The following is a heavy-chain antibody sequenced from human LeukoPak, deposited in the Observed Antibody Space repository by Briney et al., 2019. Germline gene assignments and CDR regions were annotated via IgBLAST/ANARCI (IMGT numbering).Heavy chain of an antibody. Sequence: ASVKVSCKASGYTFTSYYMHWVRQAPGQGLEWMGIINPSGGSTSYAQKFQGRVTMTTDTSTGTVYMELSSLRSEDTAVYYCAREGGDILTGYREWYFDYWGQGTLVTVSS. D-gene: IGHD3-9*01. J-gene: IGHJ4*02. CDR3: AREGGDILTGYREWYFDY. V-gene: IGHV1-46*01. CDR2: INPSGGST. CDR1: GYTFTSYY.